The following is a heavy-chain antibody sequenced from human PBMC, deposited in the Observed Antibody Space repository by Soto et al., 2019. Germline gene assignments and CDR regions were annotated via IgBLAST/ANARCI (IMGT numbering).Heavy chain of an antibody. Sequence: QVQLQESGPGLVKPSQTLSLTCTVSGGSISSGGYYWSWIRQHPGKGLEWIGYIYYSGSTYYNPSLKGRVTKSVDTSKNQFSLKLSSVTAADTAVYYCARDRRGSSSWYGGRGGGMDVWGQGTTVTVSS. D-gene: IGHD6-13*01. CDR1: GGSISSGGYY. V-gene: IGHV4-31*03. J-gene: IGHJ6*02. CDR2: IYYSGST. CDR3: ARDRRGSSSWYGGRGGGMDV.